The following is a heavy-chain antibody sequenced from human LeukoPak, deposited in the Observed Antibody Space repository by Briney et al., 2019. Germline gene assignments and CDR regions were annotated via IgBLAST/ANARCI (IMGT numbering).Heavy chain of an antibody. CDR2: ISGSGGST. CDR1: GFTFSSYA. J-gene: IGHJ4*02. CDR3: AKGIAAAGILDY. V-gene: IGHV3-23*01. D-gene: IGHD6-13*01. Sequence: HPGRSLRLSCAASGFTFSSYAMSWVRQAPGKGLEWVSAISGSGGSTYYADSVKGRFTISRDNSKNTLYLQMNSLRAEDTAVYYCAKGIAAAGILDYWGQGTLVTVSS.